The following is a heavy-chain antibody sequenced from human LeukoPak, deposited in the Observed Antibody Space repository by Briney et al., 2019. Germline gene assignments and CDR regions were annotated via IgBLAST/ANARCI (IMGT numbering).Heavy chain of an antibody. J-gene: IGHJ1*01. V-gene: IGHV3-30*18. CDR1: GFPFSSYG. Sequence: GGSLRLSCAASGFPFSSYGMHWVRKAPGKGLEWVAVISYDGSNKYYADSVKGRFTISRDNSKNTLYLQMNSLRAEDTAVYYCAKSNIVVVVAATQEYFQHWGQGTLVTVSS. CDR3: AKSNIVVVVAATQEYFQH. CDR2: ISYDGSNK. D-gene: IGHD2-15*01.